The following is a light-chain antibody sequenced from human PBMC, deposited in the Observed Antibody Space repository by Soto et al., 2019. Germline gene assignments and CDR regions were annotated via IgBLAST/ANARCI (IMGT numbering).Light chain of an antibody. CDR3: QYYDSSLSGYV. V-gene: IGLV1-40*01. CDR1: SSNIGAGYD. J-gene: IGLJ1*01. CDR2: GNS. Sequence: QSVLTQPPSVSGAPGQRVTISCTGSSSNIGAGYDVHWYQQLPGTAPKLLIYGNSNRPSGVPDRFSGSKSGTSASLAITGLQAEDESDYYCQYYDSSLSGYVFGTVTKVTVL.